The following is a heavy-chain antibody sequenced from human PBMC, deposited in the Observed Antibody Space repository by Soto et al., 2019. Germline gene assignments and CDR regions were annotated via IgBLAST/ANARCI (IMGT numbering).Heavy chain of an antibody. CDR1: GYSISNGYY. CDR3: ATKKPMMGDIVTLTFHYYYYGMDV. J-gene: IGHJ6*02. D-gene: IGHD3-9*01. CDR2: IYHSGST. Sequence: ATLTLTFAVSGYSISNGYYWRCIRQPPGKGLEWNGSIYHSGSTYYNPSLKSRVTISVDTSKNQFSRKLRSVTGVATSVYYCATKKPMMGDIVTLTFHYYYYGMDVWGQGTTVIVSS. V-gene: IGHV4-38-2*01.